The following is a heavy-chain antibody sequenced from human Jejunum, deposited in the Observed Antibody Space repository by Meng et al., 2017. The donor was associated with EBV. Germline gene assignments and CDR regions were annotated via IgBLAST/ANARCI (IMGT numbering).Heavy chain of an antibody. CDR2: IWHGGNT. Sequence: QVQLQEAGPALVKPSGTLSLTCAVSGASITGTNWWSWVRQPPGKGLEWIAEIWHGGNTNYNPALKSRVTISVDKSNNQFSLKLASVTAADTAVYFCARGNAYNVPSFDYWGQGTLVTVSS. V-gene: IGHV4-4*02. J-gene: IGHJ4*02. CDR1: GASITGTNW. CDR3: ARGNAYNVPSFDY. D-gene: IGHD5-24*01.